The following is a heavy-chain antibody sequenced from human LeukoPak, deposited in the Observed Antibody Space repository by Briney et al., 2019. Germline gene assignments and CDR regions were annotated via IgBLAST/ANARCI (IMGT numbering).Heavy chain of an antibody. Sequence: GGSLRLSCAASGFSFHEHDMHWVSQTPGKGLEWVSLISGDGGNKHYADSVRGRFTISRDNSKNLLSLQMNSLRGDDTALYFCAKRSGSPHNFHYWGQGALVTVSS. CDR3: AKRSGSPHNFHY. CDR2: ISGDGGNK. D-gene: IGHD1-1*01. CDR1: GFSFHEHD. V-gene: IGHV3-43*02. J-gene: IGHJ4*02.